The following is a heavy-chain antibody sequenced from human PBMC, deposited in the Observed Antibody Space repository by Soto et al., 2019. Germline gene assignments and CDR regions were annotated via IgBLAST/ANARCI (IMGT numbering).Heavy chain of an antibody. CDR3: ARGSTRLKYYYYYRMED. CDR1: GGTFRSNA. Sequence: SVKVSCKASGGTFRSNAISWVRQAPGQGLEWMGGIIPIFGTANYAQKFQGRVTITADESTSTAYMELSSLRSEDTAVYYCARGSTRLKYYYYYRMEDWGQGTTVTDPS. J-gene: IGHJ6*02. V-gene: IGHV1-69*13. D-gene: IGHD4-4*01. CDR2: IIPIFGTA.